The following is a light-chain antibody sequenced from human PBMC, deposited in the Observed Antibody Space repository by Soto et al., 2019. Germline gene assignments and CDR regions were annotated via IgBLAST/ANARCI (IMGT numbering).Light chain of an antibody. CDR1: QSISSW. J-gene: IGKJ1*01. CDR2: KAS. Sequence: DIKMSQSPSTLSAYVGDRVTITCRASQSISSWLAWYQQKPGKAPKLLIYKASSLESGVPSRFSGSGSGTEFTLTISSLQPDDFATYYCQQYNSYSKTFGQRSMV. V-gene: IGKV1-5*03. CDR3: QQYNSYSKT.